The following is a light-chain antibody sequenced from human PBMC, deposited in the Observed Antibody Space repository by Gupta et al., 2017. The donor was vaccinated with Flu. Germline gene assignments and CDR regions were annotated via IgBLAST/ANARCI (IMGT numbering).Light chain of an antibody. J-gene: IGKJ3*01. V-gene: IGKV1-6*01. CDR1: QDIRND. CDR2: AAY. Sequence: AIHLTQSPSSLSASIGDRVTITCRASQDIRNDLGWYQQKPGKAPKLLIYAAYSLQSGVPSRFTGSASGTDFTLTISSLQPEDFATYYCLQDYDYPFTFGHGTKVDIK. CDR3: LQDYDYPFT.